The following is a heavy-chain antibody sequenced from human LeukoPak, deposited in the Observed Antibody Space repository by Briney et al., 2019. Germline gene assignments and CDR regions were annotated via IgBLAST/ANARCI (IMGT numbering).Heavy chain of an antibody. CDR1: GYTFASYY. D-gene: IGHD6-13*01. V-gene: IGHV1-46*01. Sequence: GASVKVSCKASGYTFASYYMHWVRQAPGQGLEWMGIINPSGGSTSYAQKFQGRVTMTRDTSTSTVYMELSSLRSEDTAVYYCARRRTGYSSSWGTSYYYYMDVWGKGTTVTVSS. CDR3: ARRRTGYSSSWGTSYYYYMDV. CDR2: INPSGGST. J-gene: IGHJ6*03.